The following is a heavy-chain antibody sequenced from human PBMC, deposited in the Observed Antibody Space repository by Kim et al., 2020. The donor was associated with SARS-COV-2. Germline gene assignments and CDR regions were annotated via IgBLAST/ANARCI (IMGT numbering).Heavy chain of an antibody. CDR3: VTLRGGYSGYSDY. CDR1: GFTFRNYG. J-gene: IGHJ4*02. CDR2: ISYDGSNK. Sequence: GGSLRLSCAASGFTFRNYGMHWVRQAPGKGLEWVAVISYDGSNKYYADSGKGRFTISRDNSKNTLYLQMNSLRVEDTAVYYCVTLRGGYSGYSDYWGQGTLVTVSS. D-gene: IGHD5-12*01. V-gene: IGHV3-30*03.